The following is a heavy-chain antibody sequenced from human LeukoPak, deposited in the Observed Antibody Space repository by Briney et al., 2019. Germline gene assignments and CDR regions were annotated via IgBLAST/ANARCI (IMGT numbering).Heavy chain of an antibody. J-gene: IGHJ5*02. Sequence: PGGSLRLSCAASGFTVSDNYMSWVRQAPGEGLEWGSVMYSGGDTYYANSVKGRFTFSRDISKNTLYLQMNGLRTEDTAMYYCARDAPQVPAAGVLASWGQGTLVTVSS. D-gene: IGHD6-13*01. CDR2: MYSGGDT. CDR1: GFTVSDNY. CDR3: ARDAPQVPAAGVLAS. V-gene: IGHV3-53*01.